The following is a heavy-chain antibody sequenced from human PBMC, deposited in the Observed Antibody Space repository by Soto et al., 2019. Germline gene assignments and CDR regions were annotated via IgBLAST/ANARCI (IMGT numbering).Heavy chain of an antibody. CDR2: ISGSGGST. Sequence: EVQLLESGGGLVQPGGSLRLSCAASGFTFSSYAMSWVRQATGKGLEWVSAISGSGGSTYYADSVKGRFTISRDNSKNTLYLQMNSLRAEDTAVYYCAKVAVTGDYYYYYGMDVWGQGTTVTVSS. CDR3: AKVAVTGDYYYYYGMDV. CDR1: GFTFSSYA. V-gene: IGHV3-23*01. J-gene: IGHJ6*02.